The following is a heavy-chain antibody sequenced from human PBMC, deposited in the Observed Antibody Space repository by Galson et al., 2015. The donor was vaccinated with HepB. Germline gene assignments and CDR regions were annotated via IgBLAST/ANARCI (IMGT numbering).Heavy chain of an antibody. CDR1: GFTFSSYW. Sequence: SLRLSCAASGFTFSSYWMSWVRQAPGKGLEWVANIKQDGSEKYYVDSVKGRFTISRDNAKNSLYLQMNSLRAEDTAVYYCARATEYSGYDWHRTMIYYYYGMDVWGQGTTVTVSS. V-gene: IGHV3-7*03. CDR3: ARATEYSGYDWHRTMIYYYYGMDV. D-gene: IGHD5-12*01. CDR2: IKQDGSEK. J-gene: IGHJ6*02.